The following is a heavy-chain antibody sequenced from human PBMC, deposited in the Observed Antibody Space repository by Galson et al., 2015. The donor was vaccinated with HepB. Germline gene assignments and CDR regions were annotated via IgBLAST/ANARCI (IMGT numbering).Heavy chain of an antibody. CDR2: IWYDGSNK. CDR1: GFTFSSYG. CDR3: AREYGSGSYYNYYYYMDV. D-gene: IGHD3-10*01. J-gene: IGHJ6*03. Sequence: SLRLSCAASGFTFSSYGMHWVRQAPGKGLEWVAVIWYDGSNKYYADSVKGRFTISRDNSKNTLYLQMNSLRAEDTAVYYCAREYGSGSYYNYYYYMDVWGKGTTVTVSS. V-gene: IGHV3-33*01.